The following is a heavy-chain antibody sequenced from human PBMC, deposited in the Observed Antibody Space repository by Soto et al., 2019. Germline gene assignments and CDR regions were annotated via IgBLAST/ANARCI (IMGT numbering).Heavy chain of an antibody. V-gene: IGHV3-21*01. Sequence: EVQLVESGGGLVKPGGSLRLSCAASGFTFTRYSMNWVRQAPGKGLEWVSSVSFRGDIYYADSLEGRFTISRDDAKNSLYLQMNSLRAEDTAVYYCARGCSSASCYYYWGQGTLVSVSS. CDR3: ARGCSSASCYYY. D-gene: IGHD2-2*01. CDR1: GFTFTRYS. J-gene: IGHJ4*02. CDR2: VSFRGDI.